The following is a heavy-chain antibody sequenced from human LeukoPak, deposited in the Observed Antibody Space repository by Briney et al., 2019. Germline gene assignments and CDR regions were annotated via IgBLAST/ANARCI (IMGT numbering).Heavy chain of an antibody. CDR3: AKGFIAYCGGDCYQEGYFDY. CDR1: GFTFSSYG. J-gene: IGHJ4*02. CDR2: IRYDGSNK. Sequence: GGSLRLSCAASGFTFSSYGMHWVRQAPGKGLDWVAFIRYDGSNKYYADSVKGRFTISRDNSKNTLYLQMNSLRAEDTAVYYCAKGFIAYCGGDCYQEGYFDYWGQGTLVTVSS. D-gene: IGHD2-21*01. V-gene: IGHV3-30*02.